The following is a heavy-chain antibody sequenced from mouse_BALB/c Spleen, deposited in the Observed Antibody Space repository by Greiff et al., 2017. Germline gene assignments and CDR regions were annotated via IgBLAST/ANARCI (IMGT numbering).Heavy chain of an antibody. CDR2: IDPENGDT. J-gene: IGHJ3*01. CDR1: GFNFKDYY. CDR3: KALYYGNYERAY. V-gene: IGHV14-4*02. Sequence: VHVKQSGAELVRPGASVKLSCTASGFNFKDYYMHWVKQRPEQGLEWIGWIDPENGDTEYAPKFQGKATMTADTSSNTAYLQLSSLTSEDTAVYYCKALYYGNYERAYWGQGTLVTVSA. D-gene: IGHD2-1*01.